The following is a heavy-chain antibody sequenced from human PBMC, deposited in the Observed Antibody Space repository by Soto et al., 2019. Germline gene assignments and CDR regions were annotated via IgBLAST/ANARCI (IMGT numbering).Heavy chain of an antibody. J-gene: IGHJ4*02. CDR2: ISGRSGST. V-gene: IGHV3-23*01. D-gene: IGHD6-19*01. Sequence: GGSLRLSCAASGFTFSSYAMSWVRQAPGKGLERVSAISGRSGSTYYAENVKGRFTISRDNSKNTLYLQMNSLRAEDTAVYYFAKDPPRIAVARGQVDFDYWGQGTLVTVSS. CDR3: AKDPPRIAVARGQVDFDY. CDR1: GFTFSSYA.